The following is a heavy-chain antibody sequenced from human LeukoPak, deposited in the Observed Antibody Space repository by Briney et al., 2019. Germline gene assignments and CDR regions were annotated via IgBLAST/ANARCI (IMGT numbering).Heavy chain of an antibody. CDR2: INHSGST. CDR1: GGSFSDYY. Sequence: PSETLSLTCAVYGGSFSDYYWTWIRQPPGKGLEWIGEINHSGSTNYSPSLKSRVTISVDTSKNQFSLKLSSVTAADTAVYYCARGASGWEEYFQHWGQGTLVTVSS. V-gene: IGHV4-34*01. J-gene: IGHJ1*01. D-gene: IGHD6-19*01. CDR3: ARGASGWEEYFQH.